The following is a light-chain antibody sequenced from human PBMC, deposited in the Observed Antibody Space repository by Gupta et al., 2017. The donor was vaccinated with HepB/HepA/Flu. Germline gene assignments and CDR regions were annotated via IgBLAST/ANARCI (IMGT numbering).Light chain of an antibody. CDR2: TNN. J-gene: IGLJ2*01. V-gene: IGLV1-44*01. CDR3: DAWADRRNAVV. Sequence: QSVLTQPPSASGTPGQRVTISCSGSGSNIGSNTVNWYQQLPGTAPKLLIYTNNQRPSGVTDRFSGSKYGTAASLTIAGLQAEDEAEYDCDAWADRRNAVVFGGGTKLTVL. CDR1: GSNIGSNT.